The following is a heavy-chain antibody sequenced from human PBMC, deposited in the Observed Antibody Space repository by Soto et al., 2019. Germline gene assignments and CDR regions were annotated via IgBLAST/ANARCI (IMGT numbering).Heavy chain of an antibody. D-gene: IGHD3-3*01. J-gene: IGHJ4*02. Sequence: VSGPTLVNPTETLTLTCTVSGFSLSNARMGVSWIRQPPGKALEWLAHIFSNDEKSYSTSLKSRLTISKDTSKSQVVLTMTNMDPVDTATYYCARIPYYDFWSGYYDPLDYWGQGTLVTVSS. CDR2: IFSNDEK. CDR1: GFSLSNARMG. V-gene: IGHV2-26*01. CDR3: ARIPYYDFWSGYYDPLDY.